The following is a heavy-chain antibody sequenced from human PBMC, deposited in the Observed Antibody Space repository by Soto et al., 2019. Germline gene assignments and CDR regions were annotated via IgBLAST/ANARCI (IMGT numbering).Heavy chain of an antibody. Sequence: LRLSCAASGFTFSSYAMSWVRQTPGKGLEWVSAISGGGSSTYFADSVKGRFTISRDNSKNTLYLQLNRLRAEDTAVYYCAKGIPGIAVAGTGYFQHWGQGTLVTVSS. J-gene: IGHJ1*01. CDR2: ISGGGSST. D-gene: IGHD6-19*01. CDR1: GFTFSSYA. V-gene: IGHV3-23*01. CDR3: AKGIPGIAVAGTGYFQH.